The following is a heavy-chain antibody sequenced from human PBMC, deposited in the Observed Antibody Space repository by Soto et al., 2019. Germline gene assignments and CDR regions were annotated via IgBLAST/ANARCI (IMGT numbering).Heavy chain of an antibody. Sequence: AGGSLRLSCAASGFTFSDYYMSWIRQAPGKGLEWVSYISSSGSTIYYADSVKGRFTISRDNAKNSLYLQMNSLRAEDTAVYYCTKANWENYFDYWGQGTLVTVSS. D-gene: IGHD7-27*01. CDR1: GFTFSDYY. CDR2: ISSSGSTI. J-gene: IGHJ4*02. CDR3: TKANWENYFDY. V-gene: IGHV3-11*01.